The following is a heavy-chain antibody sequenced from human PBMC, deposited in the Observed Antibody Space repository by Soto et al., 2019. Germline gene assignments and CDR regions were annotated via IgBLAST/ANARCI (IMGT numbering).Heavy chain of an antibody. CDR1: GGSFSGYY. V-gene: IGHV4-34*01. D-gene: IGHD3-22*01. J-gene: IGHJ6*02. CDR3: ARLNYYDSSGYYFSYYYYGMDV. Sequence: SETLSLTCAVYGGSFSGYYWSWIRQPPGKGLEWIGEINHSGSTNYNPSLKSRVTISVDTSKNQFSLKLSSVTAADTAVYYCARLNYYDSSGYYFSYYYYGMDVWGQGTTVTVSS. CDR2: INHSGST.